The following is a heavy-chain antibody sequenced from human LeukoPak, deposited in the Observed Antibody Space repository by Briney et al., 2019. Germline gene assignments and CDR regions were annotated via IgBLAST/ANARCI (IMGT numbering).Heavy chain of an antibody. CDR2: ISAYNGDT. V-gene: IGHV1-18*01. CDR3: ARFPEYYYDSSGYYGLNWFDP. CDR1: GYTFTSYG. J-gene: IGHJ5*02. Sequence: ASVKVSCKASGYTFTSYGISWVRQAPGQGLEWMGWISAYNGDTNYAQKLQGRVTMTTDTSTSTAYMELRSLRSDDTAVYYCARFPEYYYDSSGYYGLNWFDPWGQGTLVTVSS. D-gene: IGHD3-22*01.